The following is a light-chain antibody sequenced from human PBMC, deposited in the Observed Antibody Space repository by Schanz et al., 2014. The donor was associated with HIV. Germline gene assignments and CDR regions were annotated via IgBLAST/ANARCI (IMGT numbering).Light chain of an antibody. J-gene: IGKJ2*01. CDR2: RAS. Sequence: EIVMTQSPVTLSVSPGERVTLSCRASRSVNSNLAWYQQKPGQAPRLLIYRASTRATGIPARFSGSGSGTEFTLTISSLLSEDFAVYYCQQYGSSPRTFGQGTKLEIK. CDR3: QQYGSSPRT. CDR1: RSVNSN. V-gene: IGKV3-15*01.